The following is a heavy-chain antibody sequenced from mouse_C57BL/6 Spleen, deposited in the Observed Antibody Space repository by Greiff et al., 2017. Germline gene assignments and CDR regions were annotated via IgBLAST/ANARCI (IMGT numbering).Heavy chain of an antibody. CDR2: IYPSDGST. CDR1: GYTFTSYD. CDR3: AREGIGCIWDFGV. D-gene: IGHD2-14*01. Sequence: VQLQQSGPELVKPGASVKLSCKASGYTFTSYDINWVKQRPGQGLEWIGWIYPSDGSTKYNEKFKGKATLTVDTSSSTAYMELLSLTSEDSAGYCCAREGIGCIWDFGVWGTGTTVTVSS. J-gene: IGHJ1*03. V-gene: IGHV1-85*01.